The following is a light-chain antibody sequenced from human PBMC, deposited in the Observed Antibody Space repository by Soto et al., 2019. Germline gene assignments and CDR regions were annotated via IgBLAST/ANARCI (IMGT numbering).Light chain of an antibody. CDR2: DAS. CDR1: RRISSW. V-gene: IGKV1-5*01. CDR3: QQYDTYSRT. Sequence: DIQMTQSPSTLSASVGDRVTISCRASRRISSWLAWYQQKPGKAPKLLMSDASSLERGVPLRFSGSGSGTEFTLSISSLQPDDFATYYCQQYDTYSRTFGEGTKVEIK. J-gene: IGKJ1*01.